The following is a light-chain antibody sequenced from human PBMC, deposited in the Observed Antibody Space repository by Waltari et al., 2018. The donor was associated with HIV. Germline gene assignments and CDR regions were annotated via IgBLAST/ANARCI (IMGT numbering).Light chain of an antibody. CDR2: GAS. J-gene: IGKJ1*01. V-gene: IGKV3-20*01. CDR3: QQYGSSPWT. Sequence: EIVLTQSPGTLSLSPGARATLSCRASQRVSSSYLAWYQQKPGQAPRLLIYGASSRATGIPDRFSGSGSGTDFTLTISRLEPEDFAVYYCQQYGSSPWTFGQGTKVEIK. CDR1: QRVSSSY.